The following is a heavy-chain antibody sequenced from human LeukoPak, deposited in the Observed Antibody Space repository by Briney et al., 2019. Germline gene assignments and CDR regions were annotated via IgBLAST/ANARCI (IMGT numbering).Heavy chain of an antibody. CDR3: ARSTSYSLDY. Sequence: GGSLRLSCAASGFTFTDYYMSWIRQAPGKGLEWVSYISSTSNTIYQPDSVKGRFTISRDNAKNSVYLQMNSLRAEDTAVYYCARSTSYSLDYWGQGTLVTVSS. V-gene: IGHV3-11*04. J-gene: IGHJ4*02. CDR1: GFTFTDYY. CDR2: ISSTSNTI. D-gene: IGHD6-6*01.